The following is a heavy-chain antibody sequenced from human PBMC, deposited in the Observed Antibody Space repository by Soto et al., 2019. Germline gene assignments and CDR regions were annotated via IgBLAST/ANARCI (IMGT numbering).Heavy chain of an antibody. CDR2: ISYDGSNK. CDR1: GFIFSSYA. D-gene: IGHD6-13*01. J-gene: IGHJ6*02. V-gene: IGHV3-30*03. Sequence: PGGSLRLSCAASGFIFSSYAMHWVRQAPGKGLEWVAVISYDGSNKDYADSVKGRFTISRDNSRNTLFLQMNSLRAEDTAVYYCARGGTLAAGGYYYYYGMDVWGQGTTVTVS. CDR3: ARGGTLAAGGYYYYYGMDV.